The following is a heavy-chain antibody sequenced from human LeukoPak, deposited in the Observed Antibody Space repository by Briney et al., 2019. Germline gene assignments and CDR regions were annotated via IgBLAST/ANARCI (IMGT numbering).Heavy chain of an antibody. CDR3: ARDHNAERIPTYYYYGMDV. CDR2: ISAYNGNT. V-gene: IGHV1-18*01. J-gene: IGHJ6*02. CDR1: GYTFTSYG. Sequence: ASVKVSCKASGYTFTSYGISWVRQAPGQGPEWMGWISAYNGNTNYAQKLRGRVTMTTDTSTSTAYMELRSLRSDDTAVYYCARDHNAERIPTYYYYGMDVWGQGTTVTVSS. D-gene: IGHD1-14*01.